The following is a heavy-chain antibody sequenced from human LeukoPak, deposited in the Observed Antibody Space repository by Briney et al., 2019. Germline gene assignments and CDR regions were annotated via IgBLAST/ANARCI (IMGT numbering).Heavy chain of an antibody. V-gene: IGHV3-23*01. D-gene: IGHD6-13*01. J-gene: IGHJ4*02. CDR1: EFTFNYYA. CDR2: ISGSGGTP. Sequence: GGSLRLSCAASEFTFNYYAMNWVRQAPGKGLEWVSAISGSGGTPYYADSVKGRFTISRDNSKNTLYLQMNSLRAEDTAVYYCAKIAAAGTGYWGQGTLVTVSS. CDR3: AKIAAAGTGY.